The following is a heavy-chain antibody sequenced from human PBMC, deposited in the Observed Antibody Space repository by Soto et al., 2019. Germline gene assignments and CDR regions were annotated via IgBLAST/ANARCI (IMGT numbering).Heavy chain of an antibody. CDR1: GFTFSSYA. Sequence: PGGSLRLSCAASGFTFSSYAMHWVRQAPGKGLEWVALISYDGSDKDYADSVKGRFTISRDNSRNTLFLQMNSLRAEDTAVYYCARDYYKYYDSSGYYRSPEYWGQGTLVTVSS. CDR2: ISYDGSDK. CDR3: ARDYYKYYDSSGYYRSPEY. V-gene: IGHV3-30-3*01. J-gene: IGHJ4*02. D-gene: IGHD3-22*01.